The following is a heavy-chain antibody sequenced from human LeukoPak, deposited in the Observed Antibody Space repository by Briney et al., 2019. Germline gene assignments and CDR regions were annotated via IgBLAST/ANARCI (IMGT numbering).Heavy chain of an antibody. CDR1: GFTFSSYA. Sequence: PGGSLRLSCAACGFTFSSYAMHWVRQAPGKGLEWVAVISYDGSNKYYADSVKGRFTISRDNSKNTLYLQMNSLRAEDTAVYYCAREGIAVAGMDVWGQGTTVTVSS. CDR2: ISYDGSNK. D-gene: IGHD6-19*01. J-gene: IGHJ6*02. V-gene: IGHV3-30-3*01. CDR3: AREGIAVAGMDV.